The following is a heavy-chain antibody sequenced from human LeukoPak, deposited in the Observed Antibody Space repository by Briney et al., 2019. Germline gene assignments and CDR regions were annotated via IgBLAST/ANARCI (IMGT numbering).Heavy chain of an antibody. Sequence: GGSLRLSCAASGFTFSDYYMSWIRQAPGKGLEWVSYISSSGSTIYYADAMKGRFTISRDNAKNTLNLQMNSLRAEDTAIYYCARDSSHYLGSSDYWGQGTLVTVSS. J-gene: IGHJ4*02. CDR3: ARDSSHYLGSSDY. CDR1: GFTFSDYY. D-gene: IGHD6-6*01. V-gene: IGHV3-11*01. CDR2: ISSSGSTI.